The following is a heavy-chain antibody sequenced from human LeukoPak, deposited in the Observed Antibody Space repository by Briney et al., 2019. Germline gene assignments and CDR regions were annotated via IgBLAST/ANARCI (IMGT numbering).Heavy chain of an antibody. J-gene: IGHJ4*02. CDR2: IYNSGST. V-gene: IGHV4-59*01. CDR1: DGSISSYY. CDR3: ARAALYFDSSAYSYYFDY. Sequence: PSETLSLTCTVSDGSISSYYWSWIRQPPGKGLECIGNIYNSGSTNYNPSLKSRVTMSVDPSKNQFSLRLSSVTAADTAVYFCARAALYFDSSAYSYYFDYWGQGTLVTVSS. D-gene: IGHD3-22*01.